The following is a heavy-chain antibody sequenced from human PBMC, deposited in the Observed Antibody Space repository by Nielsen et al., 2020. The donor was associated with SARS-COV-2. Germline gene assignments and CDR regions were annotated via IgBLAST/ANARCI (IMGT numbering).Heavy chain of an antibody. V-gene: IGHV3-74*01. CDR2: INTDGSRT. Sequence: GESLKISCAGSGFTFTRFGMNWVRQAPGKGLMWVSRINTDGSRTAYADSVKGRFTISRDNARDTVYLQLNSLSADDTAVYYCVRVRDDGHYYDSGPFDYWGQGALVTVSS. CDR3: VRVRDDGHYYDSGPFDY. CDR1: GFTFTRFG. D-gene: IGHD3-10*01. J-gene: IGHJ4*02.